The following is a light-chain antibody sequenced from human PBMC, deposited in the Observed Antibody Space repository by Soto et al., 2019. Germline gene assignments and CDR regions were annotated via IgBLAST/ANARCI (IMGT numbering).Light chain of an antibody. V-gene: IGLV2-14*01. J-gene: IGLJ1*01. CDR3: SSYRGSRTXDYV. Sequence: QSSLTQPASVSGSPVQSITISCTGTSSDVCTYNYFSCYKKHPGKHPKLMIYEVSNRPSGISNRFSGYKSGNTASLTIYGLQAEDEADYYCSSYRGSRTXDYVVGSGNKVXV. CDR2: EVS. CDR1: SSDVCTYNY.